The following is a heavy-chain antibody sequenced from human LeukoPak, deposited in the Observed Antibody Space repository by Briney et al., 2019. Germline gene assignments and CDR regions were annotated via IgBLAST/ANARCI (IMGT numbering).Heavy chain of an antibody. CDR2: INPSGGST. Sequence: ASVKVSCKASGYTFTSHYMHWVRQAPGQGLEWMGIINPSGGSTSYAQKFQGRVTMTRDTSTSTVYMELSSLRSEDTAVYYCAREGRPKYNWNDLGLDYWGQGTLVTVSS. V-gene: IGHV1-46*01. CDR3: AREGRPKYNWNDLGLDY. CDR1: GYTFTSHY. D-gene: IGHD1-1*01. J-gene: IGHJ4*02.